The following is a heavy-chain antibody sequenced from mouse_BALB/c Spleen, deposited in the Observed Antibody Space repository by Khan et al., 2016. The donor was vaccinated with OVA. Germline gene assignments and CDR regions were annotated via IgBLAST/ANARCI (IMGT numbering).Heavy chain of an antibody. CDR3: ARQPYYHYNIMDY. J-gene: IGHJ4*01. CDR2: IWSDGST. Sequence: QVQLKESGPGLVAPSQSLSITCTISGFSLTNYGVHWVRQPPGKGLEWLVVIWSDGSTTYNSALKSRLSISNDNSKSQVFLKMNSLQTDDTAMYYCARQPYYHYNIMDYGGQGTSVTVSS. V-gene: IGHV2-6-1*01. D-gene: IGHD2-10*01. CDR1: GFSLTNYG.